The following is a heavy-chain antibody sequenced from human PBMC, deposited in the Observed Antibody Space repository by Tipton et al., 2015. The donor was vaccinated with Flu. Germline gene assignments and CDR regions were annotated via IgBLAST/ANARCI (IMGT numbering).Heavy chain of an antibody. CDR1: GFTFSSYA. J-gene: IGHJ4*02. Sequence: GSLRLSCSASGFTFSSYAMHWVRQAPGKGLEYVSAISSNGGSTYYADSVKGRFTISRDNSKNTLYLQMSSLGAEDTAVYYCVKSAQFWSGYYTGIAVYFDYWGQGTLVTVSS. CDR2: ISSNGGST. D-gene: IGHD3-3*01. CDR3: VKSAQFWSGYYTGIAVYFDY. V-gene: IGHV3-64D*06.